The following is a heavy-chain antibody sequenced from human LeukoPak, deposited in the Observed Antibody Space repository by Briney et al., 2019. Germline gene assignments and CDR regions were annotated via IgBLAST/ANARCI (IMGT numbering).Heavy chain of an antibody. CDR2: ISAYNGNT. J-gene: IGHJ4*02. Sequence: GASVKVSCKASGYTFTSYGISWVRQAPGQGLEWMGWISAYNGNTNYAQKLQGRVTMTTDTSTSTAYMELRSLRSDDTAVYYCAIVRPYYDSSGYSPADYWGQGTLVTVSS. D-gene: IGHD3-22*01. CDR3: AIVRPYYDSSGYSPADY. V-gene: IGHV1-18*01. CDR1: GYTFTSYG.